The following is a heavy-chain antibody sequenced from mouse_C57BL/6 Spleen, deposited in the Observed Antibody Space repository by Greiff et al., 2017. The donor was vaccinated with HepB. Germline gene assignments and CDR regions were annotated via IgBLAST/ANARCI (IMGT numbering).Heavy chain of an antibody. CDR2: ISSGSSTI. V-gene: IGHV5-17*01. CDR1: GFTFSDYG. CDR3: ARTYDYGWYFDV. Sequence: EVQLVESGGGLVKPGGSLKLSCAASGFTFSDYGMHWVRQAPEKGLEWVAYISSGSSTIYYADTVKGRFTISRDNAKNTLFLQMTSLRSEDTAMYYCARTYDYGWYFDVWGTGTTVTVSS. D-gene: IGHD2-4*01. J-gene: IGHJ1*03.